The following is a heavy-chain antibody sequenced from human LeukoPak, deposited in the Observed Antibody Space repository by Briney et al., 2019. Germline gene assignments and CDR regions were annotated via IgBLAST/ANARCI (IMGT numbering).Heavy chain of an antibody. CDR3: AKDLRYYYGSGSYYYYGMDV. CDR2: IKQDGSEK. D-gene: IGHD3-10*01. Sequence: PGGSLRLSCVASGLTFSSYWMSWVRQAPGKGLEWVANIKQDGSEKYYVDSVKGRFTISRDNAKNSLYLQMNSLRAEDTAVYYCAKDLRYYYGSGSYYYYGMDVWGQGATVTVSS. V-gene: IGHV3-7*03. J-gene: IGHJ6*02. CDR1: GLTFSSYW.